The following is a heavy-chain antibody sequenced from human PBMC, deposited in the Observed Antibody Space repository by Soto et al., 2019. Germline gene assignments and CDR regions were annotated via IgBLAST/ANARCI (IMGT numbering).Heavy chain of an antibody. V-gene: IGHV3-30-3*01. Sequence: GGSLRLSCAASGFTFSSYAMHWVRQAPGKGLEWVAVISYDGSNKYYADSVKGRFTISRDNSKNTLYLQMNSLRAEDTAVYYCARGSYDILTGYKHSSMDVWGQGTTVTVSS. J-gene: IGHJ6*02. CDR2: ISYDGSNK. CDR3: ARGSYDILTGYKHSSMDV. D-gene: IGHD3-9*01. CDR1: GFTFSSYA.